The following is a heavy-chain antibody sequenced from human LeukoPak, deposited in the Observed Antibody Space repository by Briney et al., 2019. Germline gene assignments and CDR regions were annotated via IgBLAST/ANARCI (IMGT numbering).Heavy chain of an antibody. CDR2: IYHSGST. D-gene: IGHD6-13*01. Sequence: SQTLSLTCAVSGGSISSGGYSWSWIRQPPGKGLEWIGYIYHSGSTYYNPSLKSRVTISVDRSKNQLSLKLSSVTAADTAVYYCARDGYQVYDAFDIWGQGTMVTVSS. CDR1: GGSISSGGYS. J-gene: IGHJ3*02. V-gene: IGHV4-30-2*01. CDR3: ARDGYQVYDAFDI.